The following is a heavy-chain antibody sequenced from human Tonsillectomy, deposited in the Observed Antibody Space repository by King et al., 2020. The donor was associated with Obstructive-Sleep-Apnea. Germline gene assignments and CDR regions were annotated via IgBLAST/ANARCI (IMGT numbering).Heavy chain of an antibody. V-gene: IGHV3-23*04. CDR3: AKRVIAVRSPRHFFDQ. D-gene: IGHD6-25*01. Sequence: QLVQSGGGLVQPGGSLRLSCAASGFTSSSYAISWVRQAPGKGLEWVSIISGGGGSTYYADSVKGRFTISRDNSKNTLYLHMNSLRAEDTAVYHCAKRVIAVRSPRHFFDQWGQGTLVTVSS. J-gene: IGHJ4*02. CDR1: GFTSSSYA. CDR2: ISGGGGST.